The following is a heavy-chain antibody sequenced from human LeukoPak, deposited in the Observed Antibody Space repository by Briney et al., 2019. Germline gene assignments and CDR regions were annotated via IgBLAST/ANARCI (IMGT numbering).Heavy chain of an antibody. V-gene: IGHV4-59*08. CDR3: ARVEVGYYYGSGTQISWFDP. Sequence: SETLSLTCTVSGGPISSYDWSWIRQPPGKGLEWIGYIYYSGSTNYKPSLKSRVTISVDTSKTLFSLRLSSVTAADTAVYYCARVEVGYYYGSGTQISWFDPWGQGTLVTVSS. CDR1: GGPISSYD. CDR2: IYYSGST. J-gene: IGHJ5*02. D-gene: IGHD3-10*01.